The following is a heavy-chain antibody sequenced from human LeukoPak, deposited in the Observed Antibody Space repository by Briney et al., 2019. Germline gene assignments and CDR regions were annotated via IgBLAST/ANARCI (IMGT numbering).Heavy chain of an antibody. CDR1: GFTFSSYA. V-gene: IGHV3-30*04. Sequence: GRSLRLSCAASGFTFSSYAMHWVRQAPGKGLEWVAVILFDGRNKYYAYSVKGRFTISRDNSKNTLYLQMTSMRAEDTAVYYCARDKSVEMATIHILYYFDYWGQGTLVTVSS. J-gene: IGHJ4*02. CDR3: ARDKSVEMATIHILYYFDY. D-gene: IGHD5-24*01. CDR2: ILFDGRNK.